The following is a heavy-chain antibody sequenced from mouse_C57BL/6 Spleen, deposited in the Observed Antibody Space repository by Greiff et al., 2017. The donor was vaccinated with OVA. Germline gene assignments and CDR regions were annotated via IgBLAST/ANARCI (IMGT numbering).Heavy chain of an antibody. CDR1: GYTFTDYY. Sequence: EVQLQQSGPELVKPGASVKISCKASGYTFTDYYMNWVKQSPGKSLEWIGDINPNNGGTSYNQKFKGKATLTVDTSSSTAYMELRSLTSADSAVYYCAKIYYGNYYAMDYWGQGTSVTVSS. V-gene: IGHV1-26*01. D-gene: IGHD2-1*01. J-gene: IGHJ4*01. CDR2: INPNNGGT. CDR3: AKIYYGNYYAMDY.